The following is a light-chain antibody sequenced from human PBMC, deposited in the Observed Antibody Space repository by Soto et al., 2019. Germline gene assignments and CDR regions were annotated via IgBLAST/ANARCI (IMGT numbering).Light chain of an antibody. V-gene: IGLV2-14*03. CDR1: SSDVGGYNY. CDR3: SSYTRDGLWV. CDR2: DVS. Sequence: QSALTQPASVSGSPGQSITISCTGTSSDVGGYNYVSWYQQHPGKAPKLMIYDVSNRPSGVSNRFSGSKSGNTASLTISGLQAEDEADYYCSSYTRDGLWVFGGGTKVTVL. J-gene: IGLJ3*02.